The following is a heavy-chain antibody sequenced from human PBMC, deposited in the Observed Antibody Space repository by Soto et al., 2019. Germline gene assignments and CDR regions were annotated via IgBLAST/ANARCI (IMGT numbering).Heavy chain of an antibody. CDR3: ARDTTQCDHIYLNS. CDR1: GHTFITFG. D-gene: IGHD1-26*01. CDR2: INNRNGNT. V-gene: IGHV1-18*01. Sequence: QVQLVQSGAEMRKPGASVKVSCKVSGHTFITFGVSWVRQAPGQGLEWMGGINNRNGNTNYAQKFPGRVSMTRDTSTTPFYMELRSLTSDDSAVYFCARDTTQCDHIYLNSWGQGTLVIVSS. J-gene: IGHJ4*02.